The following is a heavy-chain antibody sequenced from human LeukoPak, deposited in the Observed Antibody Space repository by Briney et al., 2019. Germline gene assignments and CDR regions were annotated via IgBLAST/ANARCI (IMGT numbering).Heavy chain of an antibody. CDR2: IIPIFGTA. CDR3: ARDTYYYDSSDDY. J-gene: IGHJ4*02. V-gene: IGHV1-69*05. CDR1: GGTFSSNA. Sequence: SVKVSCKXSGGTFSSNAISWVRQAPGQGLEWMGRIIPIFGTANYAQKFQGRVTITTDESTSTAYMELSSLRSEDTAVYYCARDTYYYDSSDDYWGQGTLVTVSS. D-gene: IGHD3-22*01.